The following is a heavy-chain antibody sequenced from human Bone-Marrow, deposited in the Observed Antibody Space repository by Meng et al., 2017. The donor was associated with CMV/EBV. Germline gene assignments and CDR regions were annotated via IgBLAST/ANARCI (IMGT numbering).Heavy chain of an antibody. Sequence: SETLSLTCAVYGGSFSGYYWSWIRQLPGKGLEWIGEINHSGSTNYNPSLKSRVTISVDTSKNQFSLKLSSVTAADTAVYYCASRYCSSTSCQPYYYYYGMDVWGQGTTVTVSS. J-gene: IGHJ6*02. CDR3: ASRYCSSTSCQPYYYYYGMDV. CDR1: GGSFSGYY. V-gene: IGHV4-34*01. CDR2: INHSGST. D-gene: IGHD2-2*01.